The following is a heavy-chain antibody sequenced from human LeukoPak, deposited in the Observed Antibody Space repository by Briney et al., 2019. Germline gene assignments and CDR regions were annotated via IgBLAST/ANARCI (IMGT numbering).Heavy chain of an antibody. CDR2: FSAYNDNR. Sequence: GASVKVSCKASGYTLTSYGISWVRQAPGQGVEWMGWFSAYNDNRNYAQKLQPTVTITTATSTSTAYIDLRSLRSDHTAVYYCARDQDYGYYYYMDVWGKGTTVTVSS. V-gene: IGHV1-18*01. D-gene: IGHD4-17*01. CDR1: GYTLTSYG. J-gene: IGHJ6*03. CDR3: ARDQDYGYYYYMDV.